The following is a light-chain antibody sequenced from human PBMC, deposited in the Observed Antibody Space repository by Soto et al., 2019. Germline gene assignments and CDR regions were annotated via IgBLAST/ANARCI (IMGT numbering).Light chain of an antibody. J-gene: IGKJ1*01. Sequence: EIVMTQSPATLSVSPGERATLSCRASQSLGSNLAWYQQKPGQAPRLLIYGASTRATGIPARFSGSGSGTEFTLTISSLQSEDFAVYYCQQYTNWPRTFGQGTKVDI. CDR1: QSLGSN. CDR2: GAS. CDR3: QQYTNWPRT. V-gene: IGKV3-15*01.